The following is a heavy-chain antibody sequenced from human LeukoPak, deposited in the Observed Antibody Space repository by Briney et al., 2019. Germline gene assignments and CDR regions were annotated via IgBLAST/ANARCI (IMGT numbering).Heavy chain of an antibody. J-gene: IGHJ5*02. D-gene: IGHD3/OR15-3a*01. CDR3: ARDLKVKDWSTWFDR. Sequence: GGSLRLSCAASGFTFGTYTMHWVRQAPGKGLEWVAVMYYDGSAKYYADSVRGRFTISRDNSENTLYLQMNSLRAEDTAVYYCARDLKVKDWSTWFDRWGQGTLVTVSS. CDR1: GFTFGTYT. CDR2: MYYDGSAK. V-gene: IGHV3-33*01.